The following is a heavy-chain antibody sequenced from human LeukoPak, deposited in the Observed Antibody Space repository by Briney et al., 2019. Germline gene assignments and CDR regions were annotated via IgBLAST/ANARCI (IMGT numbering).Heavy chain of an antibody. CDR3: ARGGRFGELLFDY. V-gene: IGHV3-20*04. D-gene: IGHD3-10*01. CDR1: GFTFDDYG. Sequence: GGSLRLSCAASGFTFDDYGMSWVRQAPGRGLEWVSGINWNGGSTGYADSVKGRFTISRDNAKNSLYLQMNSLRAEDTALYYCARGGRFGELLFDYWGQGTLVAVSS. CDR2: INWNGGST. J-gene: IGHJ4*02.